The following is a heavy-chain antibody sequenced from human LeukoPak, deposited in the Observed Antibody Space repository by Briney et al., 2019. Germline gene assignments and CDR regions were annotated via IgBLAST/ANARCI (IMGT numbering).Heavy chain of an antibody. V-gene: IGHV3-7*01. Sequence: HPGGSLRLSCAASGFTLSSYWMSWVRQAPGKGLEWVANIKQDGSEKYYVDSVKGRFTISRDNAKNSLYLQMNSLRAEDTAVYYCAPVGGSGSYYFDYWGQGTLVTVSS. CDR3: APVGGSGSYYFDY. J-gene: IGHJ4*02. CDR2: IKQDGSEK. CDR1: GFTLSSYW. D-gene: IGHD3-10*01.